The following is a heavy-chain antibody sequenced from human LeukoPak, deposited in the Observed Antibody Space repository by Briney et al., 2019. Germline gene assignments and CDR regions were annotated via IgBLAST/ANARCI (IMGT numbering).Heavy chain of an antibody. D-gene: IGHD3-10*01. CDR1: GYTFTSYY. Sequence: ASVKVSCKASGYTFTSYYMHWVRQAPGQGLEWVGIINPSGGSTSYAQKFQGRVTMTRDTSTSTVYMELSSLRSEDTAVYYCARLTMVRGVITHFDYWGQGTLVTVSS. V-gene: IGHV1-46*03. CDR2: INPSGGST. CDR3: ARLTMVRGVITHFDY. J-gene: IGHJ4*02.